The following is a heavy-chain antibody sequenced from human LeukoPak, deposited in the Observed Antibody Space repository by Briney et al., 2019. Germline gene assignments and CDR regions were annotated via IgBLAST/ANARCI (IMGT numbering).Heavy chain of an antibody. D-gene: IGHD6-13*01. CDR2: IWYDGSNK. J-gene: IGHJ4*02. Sequence: GGSLRLSCAASGFTFSSYGMHWVRQAPGKGLEWVAVIWYDGSNKYYADSVKGRFTISRDNSKNTLYLQMNSLRAEDTAVYYCARERGIAAAAACDYWGQGTLVTVSS. V-gene: IGHV3-33*01. CDR3: ARERGIAAAAACDY. CDR1: GFTFSSYG.